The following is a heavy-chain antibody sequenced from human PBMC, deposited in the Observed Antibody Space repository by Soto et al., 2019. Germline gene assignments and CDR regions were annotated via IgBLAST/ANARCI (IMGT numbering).Heavy chain of an antibody. CDR3: ARDGLEAPVWGYYYYYGMDV. V-gene: IGHV3-30-3*01. Sequence: QVQLVESGGGVVQPGRSLRLSCAASGFTFSSYAMHWVRQAPGKGLEWVAVISYDGSNKYYADSVKGRFTISRDNSKNTLYLQMNSLRAEDTAVYYCARDGLEAPVWGYYYYYGMDVWGQGTTVTVSS. CDR2: ISYDGSNK. D-gene: IGHD7-27*01. CDR1: GFTFSSYA. J-gene: IGHJ6*02.